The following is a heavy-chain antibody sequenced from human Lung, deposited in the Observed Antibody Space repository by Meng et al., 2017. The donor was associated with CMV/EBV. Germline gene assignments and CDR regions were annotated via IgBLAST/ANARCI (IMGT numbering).Heavy chain of an antibody. CDR1: GFTFSSYW. CDR3: ARGGSSWGGKYYYYGRDV. CDR2: INSDGSST. D-gene: IGHD6-13*01. V-gene: IGHV3-74*01. Sequence: GESLKISCAASGFTFSSYWMHWVRQAPGKGLVWVSRINSDGSSTCYADSVKGRFTISRDNAKNTLYLQMNSLRAEDTAVYYCARGGSSWGGKYYYYGRDVWXQGTXVTVYS. J-gene: IGHJ6*02.